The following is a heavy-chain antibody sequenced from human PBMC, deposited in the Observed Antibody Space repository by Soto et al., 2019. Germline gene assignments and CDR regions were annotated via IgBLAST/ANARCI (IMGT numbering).Heavy chain of an antibody. V-gene: IGHV1-69*02. CDR1: GGTLNSYT. J-gene: IGHJ4*02. D-gene: IGHD3-22*01. CDR3: ARSSVAAPRTLGN. Sequence: QVQLVQSGAEVKKPGSSVKVSCKASGGTLNSYTINWVRQAPGHGPEWLGRIIPVLGVANYAQTFQGRVTITADKSTSTVYMDLTSLRSEDTAVYYCARSSVAAPRTLGNWGPGTLVTVSS. CDR2: IIPVLGVA.